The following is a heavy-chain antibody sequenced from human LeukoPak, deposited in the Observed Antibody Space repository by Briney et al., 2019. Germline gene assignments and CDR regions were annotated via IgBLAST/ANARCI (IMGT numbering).Heavy chain of an antibody. J-gene: IGHJ4*02. V-gene: IGHV4-34*01. Sequence: SETLSLTCAVYGGSFSGYYWSWIRQPPGKGLEWIGEINHSGSTNYNPSLKSRVTISVDTSKNQFSLKLSSVTAADTAVYYCARRRGAALLRWLFTTSYYFDYWGQGTLVTVSS. CDR3: ARRRGAALLRWLFTTSYYFDY. D-gene: IGHD3-22*01. CDR2: INHSGST. CDR1: GGSFSGYY.